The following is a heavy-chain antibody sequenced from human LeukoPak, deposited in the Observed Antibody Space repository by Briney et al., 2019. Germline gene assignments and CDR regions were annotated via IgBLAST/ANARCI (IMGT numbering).Heavy chain of an antibody. CDR2: ISYDGKNK. J-gene: IGHJ4*02. D-gene: IGHD3-3*01. CDR1: GFTFSNYG. V-gene: IGHV3-30*18. CDR3: TKGRSEFTLFGVVKF. Sequence: GGSPRLSCVASGFTFSNYGMHWVRQAPGKGLEWVTMISYDGKNKYYADSVRGRFTSSRDNSKNTLYLQMSSLRAEDTAMYYCTKGRSEFTLFGVVKFWGQGTLVSVSS.